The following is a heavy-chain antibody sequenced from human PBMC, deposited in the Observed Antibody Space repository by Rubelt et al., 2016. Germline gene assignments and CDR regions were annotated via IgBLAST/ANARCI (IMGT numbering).Heavy chain of an antibody. Sequence: QLVESGGGLVQPGGSLRLSCAASGFTFNTHSMHWVRQAPGKGLEWVSVISASGGNTYYADSVKGRFTISRHNSKNTLYLEMKSLRTEETAGYYCAGDYGGNYWGQGTLVTVSS. D-gene: IGHD4-17*01. J-gene: IGHJ4*02. CDR1: GFTFNTHS. CDR3: AGDYGGNY. V-gene: IGHV3-23*04. CDR2: ISASGGNT.